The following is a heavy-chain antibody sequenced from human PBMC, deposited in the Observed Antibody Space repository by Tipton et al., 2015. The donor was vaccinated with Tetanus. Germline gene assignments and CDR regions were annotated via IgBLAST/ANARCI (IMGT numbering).Heavy chain of an antibody. D-gene: IGHD1-26*01. J-gene: IGHJ4*02. CDR3: AKPMGGWELLPSDY. CDR2: INTRSSGYAT. V-gene: IGHV3-73*01. CDR1: GLSFSDFA. Sequence: SLRLSCAASGLSFSDFAFHWVRQASGKGLEWVARINTRSSGYATTYAASVKGRFIISRDDSRNTAYLQMNSLTTEDTAVYYCAKPMGGWELLPSDYWGQGTLVTASS.